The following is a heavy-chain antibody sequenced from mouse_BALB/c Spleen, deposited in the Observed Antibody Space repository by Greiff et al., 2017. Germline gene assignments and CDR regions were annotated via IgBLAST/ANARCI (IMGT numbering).Heavy chain of an antibody. Sequence: VQLQQSGPELVKPGASVKVSCKASGYSFTDYNMYWVKQSHGKSLEWIGYIDPYNGGTSYNQKFKGKATLTVDKSSSTAFMHLHSLTSEDSAVYNCAWPIYGYVDYYAMDDWGAGTSVTVSS. CDR2: IDPYNGGT. J-gene: IGHJ4*01. V-gene: IGHV1S135*01. CDR3: AWPIYGYVDYYAMDD. CDR1: GYSFTDYN. D-gene: IGHD1-2*01.